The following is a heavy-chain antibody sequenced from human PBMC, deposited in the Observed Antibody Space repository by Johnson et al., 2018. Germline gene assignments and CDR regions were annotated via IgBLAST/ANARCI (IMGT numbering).Heavy chain of an antibody. CDR2: RSRAGPI. Sequence: QVQLVESGGALVEXGGSLRLSCAASGFTLSDYYLSWIRQAPGKGLDWVSYRSRAGPIYYGDSVRGRFTISRDNAKNSLYLQMNNLRAEDKAGYFCAAWSGDSRDLEHWGQGTLVTVSS. CDR1: GFTLSDYY. V-gene: IGHV3-11*01. D-gene: IGHD3-3*01. J-gene: IGHJ1*01. CDR3: AAWSGDSRDLEH.